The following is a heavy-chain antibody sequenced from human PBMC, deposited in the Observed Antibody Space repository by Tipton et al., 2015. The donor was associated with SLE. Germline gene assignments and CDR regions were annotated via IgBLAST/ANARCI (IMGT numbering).Heavy chain of an antibody. Sequence: GLVKPSETLSLTCLVSSYSISSGYFWGWIRQPPGKGLEWIGGIHHRGSTYYNPSLKSRVTISVDTPKNQFSLKLSSVTAADTAIYYCARRQRGYSYAPFDNWGQGTLVPVSS. V-gene: IGHV4-38-2*01. CDR3: ARRQRGYSYAPFDN. CDR1: SYSISSGYF. D-gene: IGHD5-18*01. CDR2: IHHRGST. J-gene: IGHJ4*02.